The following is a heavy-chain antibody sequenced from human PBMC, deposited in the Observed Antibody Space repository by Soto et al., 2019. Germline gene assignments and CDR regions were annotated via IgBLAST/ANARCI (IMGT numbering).Heavy chain of an antibody. V-gene: IGHV3-11*06. CDR2: IDSSTKYT. Sequence: QVQLVESGGGLVRAGGSLRLPCEASGLTFRDYCMTWCAQAPGKGVEWLSYIDSSTKYTNYADSVKGRFTITRDNAKNSLYLQMNSLRSDETAVYYCAIDYYCTMDVGGVGTMVTVCS. CDR1: GLTFRDYC. CDR3: AIDYYCTMDV. J-gene: IGHJ6*04.